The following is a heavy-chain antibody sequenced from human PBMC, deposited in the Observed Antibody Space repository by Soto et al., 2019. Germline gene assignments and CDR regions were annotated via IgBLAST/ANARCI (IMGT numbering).Heavy chain of an antibody. CDR3: AKALGPFFGGFYNGRDF. J-gene: IGHJ4*02. D-gene: IGHD1-1*01. Sequence: DVQLLESGGGLVQPGGSLRLSCAASGFTFSTFAMTWVRQAPGKGLEWVSGISDSGGSTYYADSAKGRFTISRDNSKNTLYLQMNSLRGEDTAIYFCAKALGPFFGGFYNGRDFWGQGTLVTVSS. CDR1: GFTFSTFA. CDR2: ISDSGGST. V-gene: IGHV3-23*01.